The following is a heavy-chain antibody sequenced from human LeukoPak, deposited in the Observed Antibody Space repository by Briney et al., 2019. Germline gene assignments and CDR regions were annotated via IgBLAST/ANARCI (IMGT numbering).Heavy chain of an antibody. V-gene: IGHV1-8*01. Sequence: ASVKVSCKASGYTFTSYDINWVRQATGQGLEWMGWMNPNSGNTGYAQKFQGRVTMTRNTSISTAYMELSSLRSEDTAVYYCARGGCSGGSCYLAARYYYGMDVWGQGTTATVSS. CDR1: GYTFTSYD. D-gene: IGHD2-15*01. J-gene: IGHJ6*02. CDR3: ARGGCSGGSCYLAARYYYGMDV. CDR2: MNPNSGNT.